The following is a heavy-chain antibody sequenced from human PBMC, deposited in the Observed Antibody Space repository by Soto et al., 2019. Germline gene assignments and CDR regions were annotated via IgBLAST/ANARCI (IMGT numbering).Heavy chain of an antibody. CDR2: ISYDGSNK. D-gene: IGHD1-26*01. J-gene: IGHJ4*02. CDR1: GFTFSSYG. CDR3: AEECEWELRFYFDP. V-gene: IGHV3-30*18. Sequence: GSLRLSCAASGFTFSSYGMHWVRQAPGKGLEWVAVISYDGSNKYYADSVKGRFTISRDNSKNTLYLQMNSLRAEDTAVYYCAEECEWELRFYFDPWGQGTLVTVSS.